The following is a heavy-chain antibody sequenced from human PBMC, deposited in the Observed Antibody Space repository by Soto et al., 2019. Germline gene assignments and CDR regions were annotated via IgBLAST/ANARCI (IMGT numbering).Heavy chain of an antibody. V-gene: IGHV3-21*01. D-gene: IGHD6-13*01. Sequence: EVQLVESGGGLVKPGGSLRLSCAASGLTFSTYGMNWVRQAPGKGLEWVSSINSGGEYFDYADSVKCRLTISRDNAKNAQYPQLDSLRVEDTAVYYCATDGAAGAALGVWGQGTTVTVSS. CDR1: GLTFSTYG. CDR3: ATDGAAGAALGV. CDR2: INSGGEYF. J-gene: IGHJ6*02.